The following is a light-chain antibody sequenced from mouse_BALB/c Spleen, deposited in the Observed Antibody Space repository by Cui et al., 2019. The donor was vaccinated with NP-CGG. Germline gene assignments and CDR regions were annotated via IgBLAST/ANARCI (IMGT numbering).Light chain of an antibody. J-gene: IGLJ1*01. V-gene: IGLV1*01. CDR1: TGAVTTSNY. Sequence: QAVLTHESALSTSPGETVTLTCRSSTGAVTTSNYANWVQEKPDHLFTGLIGGTNNRAPGVPARFSGSLIGDKAALTITGAQTEGEAIYFCALWYSNHWMFGGGTKLTVL. CDR2: GTN. CDR3: ALWYSNHWM.